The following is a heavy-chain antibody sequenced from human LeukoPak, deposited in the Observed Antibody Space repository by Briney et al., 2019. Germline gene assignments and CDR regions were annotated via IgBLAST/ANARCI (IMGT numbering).Heavy chain of an antibody. CDR2: ISYSGNT. CDR1: GGSISSDSYF. J-gene: IGHJ4*02. CDR3: ARRMTYAKPYFDY. V-gene: IGHV4-39*01. Sequence: SETLSLTCTVSGGSISSDSYFWGWIRQPPGKGLEWIGSISYSGNTYYNLSLKSRVTISVDTSKNQFSLKLSSVTAADTAVYYCARRMTYAKPYFDYWGQGTLVTVSS. D-gene: IGHD2-8*01.